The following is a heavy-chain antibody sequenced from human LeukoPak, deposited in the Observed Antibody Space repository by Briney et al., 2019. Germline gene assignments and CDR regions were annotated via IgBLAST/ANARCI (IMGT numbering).Heavy chain of an antibody. D-gene: IGHD1-26*01. CDR1: GGSISSYY. J-gene: IGHJ5*01. CDR3: ATSREGATDS. Sequence: PSETLSLTCTVSGGSISSYYWSWIRQPPGKGLEWIGYIYYSGSTNYNPSLKSRVTISVDTSKNQSSLKLSSVTAADTAVYYCATSREGATDSWGQGTLVTVSS. CDR2: IYYSGST. V-gene: IGHV4-59*01.